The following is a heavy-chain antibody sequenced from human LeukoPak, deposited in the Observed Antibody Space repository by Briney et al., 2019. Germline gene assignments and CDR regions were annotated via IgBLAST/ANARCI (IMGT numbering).Heavy chain of an antibody. CDR2: ISSNGGST. Sequence: GGSLRLSSAASGFTFSSYAMHWVRQAPGKGLEYVSAISSNGGSTYYANSVKGRFTISRDNSKNTLYLQMGSLRAKDMAVYYCAVSEYYGSGSYSTDAFDIWGQGTMVTVSS. D-gene: IGHD3-10*01. CDR1: GFTFSSYA. V-gene: IGHV3-64*01. J-gene: IGHJ3*02. CDR3: AVSEYYGSGSYSTDAFDI.